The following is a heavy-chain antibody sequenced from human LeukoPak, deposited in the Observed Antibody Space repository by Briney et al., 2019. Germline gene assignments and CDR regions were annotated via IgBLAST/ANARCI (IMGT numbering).Heavy chain of an antibody. D-gene: IGHD3-10*01. Sequence: ASETLSLTCTVSGGSISSYYWSWIRQPPGKGLEWIGYTYYSGSTNYNPSLKSRVTISVDTSKNQFSLKLSSVTAADTAVYYCARAGVRGVIKYNWFDPWGQGTLVTVSS. V-gene: IGHV4-59*01. J-gene: IGHJ5*02. CDR3: ARAGVRGVIKYNWFDP. CDR1: GGSISSYY. CDR2: TYYSGST.